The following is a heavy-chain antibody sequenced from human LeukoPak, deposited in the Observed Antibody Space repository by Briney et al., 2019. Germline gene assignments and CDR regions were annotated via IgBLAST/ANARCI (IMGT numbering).Heavy chain of an antibody. CDR1: GFTFSDYY. V-gene: IGHV3-11*04. J-gene: IGHJ3*02. CDR3: ARDTAMVHAFDI. Sequence: PGGSLRLSCAASGFTFSDYYMSWIRQAPGKGLEWVSYISSSGSTIYYADSVKGRFTISRDNGKNSLYLQMNSLRAEDTAVYYCARDTAMVHAFDIWGQGTMVTVSS. D-gene: IGHD5-18*01. CDR2: ISSSGSTI.